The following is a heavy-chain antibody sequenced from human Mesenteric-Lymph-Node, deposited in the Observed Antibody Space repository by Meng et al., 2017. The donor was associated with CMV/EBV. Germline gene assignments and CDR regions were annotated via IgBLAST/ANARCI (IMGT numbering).Heavy chain of an antibody. CDR1: GYTFTGYY. Sequence: ASVKVSCKASGYTFTGYYMHWVRQAPGQGLEWMGWINPNSGGTNYAQKFQGRATMTRDTSISTAYMELSRLRSDDTAVYYCARLTTYYYDSSGPTFDYWGQGTLVTVSS. D-gene: IGHD3-22*01. CDR3: ARLTTYYYDSSGPTFDY. CDR2: INPNSGGT. J-gene: IGHJ4*02. V-gene: IGHV1-2*02.